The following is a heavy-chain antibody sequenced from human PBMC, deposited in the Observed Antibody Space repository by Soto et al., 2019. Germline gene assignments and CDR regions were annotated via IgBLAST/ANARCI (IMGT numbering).Heavy chain of an antibody. D-gene: IGHD6-13*01. CDR1: GGSISSSSYY. Sequence: LSLTCTVSGGSISSSSYYWGWIRQPPGKGLEWIGSIYYSGSTYYNPSLKSRVTISVDTSKNQFSLKLSSVTAADTAVYYCARGGRSSSYYYFDYWGQGTLVTVSS. V-gene: IGHV4-39*01. CDR3: ARGGRSSSYYYFDY. CDR2: IYYSGST. J-gene: IGHJ4*02.